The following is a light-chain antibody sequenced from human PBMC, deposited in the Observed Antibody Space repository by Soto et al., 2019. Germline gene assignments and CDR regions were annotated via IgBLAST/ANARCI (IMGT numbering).Light chain of an antibody. Sequence: QSVLTQPPSASGSPGQSVTISCTGTSSDVGGYNYVSWYQQHPGKAPKLMIYEVNKRPSGVPDRFSGSKSGNTASLTVSGLQAEDEADYYCSSYGGSSNLVFGGGTRSPS. CDR2: EVN. CDR3: SSYGGSSNLV. CDR1: SSDVGGYNY. V-gene: IGLV2-8*01. J-gene: IGLJ2*01.